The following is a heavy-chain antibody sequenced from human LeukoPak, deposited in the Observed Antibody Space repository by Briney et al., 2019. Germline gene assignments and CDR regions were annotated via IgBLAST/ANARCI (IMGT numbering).Heavy chain of an antibody. CDR3: ARDGGNDASDI. Sequence: SETLSLTCAVSGGSISSGGYSWSWIRQPPGKGLEWIGYIYHSGSTYYNPSLKSRVTISVDRSKNQFSLKLSSVTAADTAVYYCARDGGNDASDIWGQGTMVTVSS. J-gene: IGHJ3*02. D-gene: IGHD3-16*01. V-gene: IGHV4-30-2*01. CDR2: IYHSGST. CDR1: GGSISSGGYS.